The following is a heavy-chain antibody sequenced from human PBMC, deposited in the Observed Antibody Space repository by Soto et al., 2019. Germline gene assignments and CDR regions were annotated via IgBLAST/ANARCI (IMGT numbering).Heavy chain of an antibody. Sequence: PSETMSLTCTVVGGTISSGGYYWSWIRKHPGKGLEWIGYIYYSGSTYYNPSLKSRVTISVDTSKNQFSLKLSSVTAADTAVYYCARAPLRPPLLNAFDIWGQGTMVTGSS. CDR2: IYYSGST. J-gene: IGHJ3*02. CDR1: GGTISSGGYY. V-gene: IGHV4-31*03. CDR3: ARAPLRPPLLNAFDI.